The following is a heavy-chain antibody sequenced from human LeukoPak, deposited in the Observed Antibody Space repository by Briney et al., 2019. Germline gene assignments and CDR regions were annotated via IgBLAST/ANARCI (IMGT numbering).Heavy chain of an antibody. CDR3: ARVRWLSAAGTEGNFDY. D-gene: IGHD6-13*01. CDR1: GFTFSSYT. CDR2: ISSSSYI. V-gene: IGHV3-21*01. Sequence: PGGSLRLSCAASGFTFSSYTMNWVRQAPGKGLDWVSSISSSSYIYYADSVKGRFTISRDNAKNSLYLQMDSLRAEDTAVYYCARVRWLSAAGTEGNFDYWGQGTLGTVSS. J-gene: IGHJ4*02.